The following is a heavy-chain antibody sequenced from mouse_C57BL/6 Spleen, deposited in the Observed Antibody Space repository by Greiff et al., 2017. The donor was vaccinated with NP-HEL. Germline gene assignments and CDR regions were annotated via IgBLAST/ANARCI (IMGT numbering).Heavy chain of an antibody. J-gene: IGHJ2*01. Sequence: QVQLQQPGAELVRPGTSVKLSCKASGYTFTSYWMHWVKQRPGQGLEWIGVIDPSDSYTKYNQQFKGKATLTVDTASSTVYMQLSSLTSKDSAVYYSWIYYDYDYFDYWGQGTTLTVSS. CDR3: WIYYDYDYFDY. D-gene: IGHD2-4*01. CDR2: IDPSDSYT. V-gene: IGHV1-59*01. CDR1: GYTFTSYW.